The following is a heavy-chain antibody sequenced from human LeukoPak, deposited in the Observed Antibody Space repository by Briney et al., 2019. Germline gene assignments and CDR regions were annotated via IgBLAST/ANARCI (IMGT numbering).Heavy chain of an antibody. CDR1: GYTFTSYA. CDR2: SNAGNGNT. Sequence: ASVKVSFKASGYTFTSYAMHWVRQAPGQRLEWMGWSNAGNGNTKYSREFQGRVTITRDTSASTAYMELSSLRSEDMAVYYCARAYNYYDSSGYYLGYYFDYWGQGTLVTVSS. J-gene: IGHJ4*02. CDR3: ARAYNYYDSSGYYLGYYFDY. V-gene: IGHV1-3*02. D-gene: IGHD3-22*01.